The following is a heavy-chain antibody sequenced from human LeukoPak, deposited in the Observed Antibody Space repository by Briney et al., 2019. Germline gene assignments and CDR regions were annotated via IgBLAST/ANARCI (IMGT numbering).Heavy chain of an antibody. CDR1: GFTFRSYG. CDR2: IWYDGSNK. Sequence: PGGSLRLSCAASGFTFRSYGMHWVRQAPGKGLEWVAVIWYDGSNKYYADSVKGRFTVSRDNSKNTLYLQMNSLRAEDTAVYYCARHDTAMATDYGMDVWGQGTTVTVSS. CDR3: ARHDTAMATDYGMDV. D-gene: IGHD5-18*01. V-gene: IGHV3-33*01. J-gene: IGHJ6*02.